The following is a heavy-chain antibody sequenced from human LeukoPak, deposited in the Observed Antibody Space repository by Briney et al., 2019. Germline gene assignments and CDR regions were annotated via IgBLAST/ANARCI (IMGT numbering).Heavy chain of an antibody. J-gene: IGHJ5*02. CDR1: GYTFTSYA. V-gene: IGHV7-4-1*02. CDR2: INTNTGNP. D-gene: IGHD1-7*01. Sequence: ASVKVSCKASGYTFTSYAMNWVRQAPGQGLEWMGWINTNTGNPTYAQGFTGRFVFSLDTSVSTAYLQISSLKAEDTAVYYCARDRYNWNLRWSNWFDPWGQGTLVTVSS. CDR3: ARDRYNWNLRWSNWFDP.